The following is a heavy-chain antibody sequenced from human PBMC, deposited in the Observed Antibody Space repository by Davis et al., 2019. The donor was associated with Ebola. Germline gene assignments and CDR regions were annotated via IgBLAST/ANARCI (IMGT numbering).Heavy chain of an antibody. CDR1: GGSISSGGYY. Sequence: MPSETLSLTCAVSGGSISSGGYYWSWIRQHPGKGLEWIGYIYYSGSTYYNPSLKSRVTISVDTSKNQFSLKLSSVTAADTAVYYCAKANLVGGVISLLGRLYRFGMDVWGQGTTVTVSS. J-gene: IGHJ6*02. CDR3: AKANLVGGVISLLGRLYRFGMDV. V-gene: IGHV4-31*11. D-gene: IGHD3-10*01. CDR2: IYYSGST.